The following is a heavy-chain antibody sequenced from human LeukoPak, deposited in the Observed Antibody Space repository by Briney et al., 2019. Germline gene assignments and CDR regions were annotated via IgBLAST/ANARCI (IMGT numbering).Heavy chain of an antibody. J-gene: IGHJ3*02. Sequence: GGSLRLSCAASGFTFSNAWMSWVRQAPGKGLEWVGRIKSKTDGGTTDYAAPVKGRFTISRDDSKNTLYLQMNSLRAEDTAVYYCATYDSSGYPRGGAFDIWGQGTMVTVSS. V-gene: IGHV3-15*01. CDR3: ATYDSSGYPRGGAFDI. CDR1: GFTFSNAW. CDR2: IKSKTDGGTT. D-gene: IGHD3-22*01.